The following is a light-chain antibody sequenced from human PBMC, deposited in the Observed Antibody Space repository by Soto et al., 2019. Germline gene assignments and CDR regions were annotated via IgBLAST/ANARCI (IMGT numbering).Light chain of an antibody. CDR1: QSVSSSY. CDR3: QQYFTSPFT. CDR2: GAS. V-gene: IGKV3-20*01. J-gene: IGKJ5*01. Sequence: EIVLTQSPGTLSLSPGERATLSCRASQSVSSSYLAWYQQKPGQAPRLLIYGASSWAPGIPDRFSGSGSGTDFTLTISRLEPEDFAVYYWQQYFTSPFTFGQGTRLEIK.